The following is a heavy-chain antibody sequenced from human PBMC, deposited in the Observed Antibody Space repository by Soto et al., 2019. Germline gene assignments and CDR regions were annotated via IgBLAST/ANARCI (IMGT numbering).Heavy chain of an antibody. CDR3: ARDPVTMVRGVKYYYYGMDV. Sequence: VGSLRLSCASSGFTFSSYEMNWVRHAPGKGLEWVSYISSSGSTIYYADSVKGRFTISRDNAKNSLYLQMNSLRAEDTAVYYCARDPVTMVRGVKYYYYGMDVWGQGTTVTVSS. J-gene: IGHJ6*02. CDR1: GFTFSSYE. V-gene: IGHV3-48*03. D-gene: IGHD3-10*01. CDR2: ISSSGSTI.